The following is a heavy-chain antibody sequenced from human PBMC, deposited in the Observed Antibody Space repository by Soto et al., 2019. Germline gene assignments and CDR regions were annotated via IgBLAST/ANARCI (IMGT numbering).Heavy chain of an antibody. Sequence: SGGSLRLSCAVSGFAFSGSTIHWVRQASGKGLEWVGRIRSKANSYATAYAASVKGRLIISRDDSKTTAYLQMSSLKIEDTAVYYCFRENYFSYHGMDVWGQGTTVTVSS. CDR2: IRSKANSYAT. V-gene: IGHV3-73*01. CDR3: FRENYFSYHGMDV. J-gene: IGHJ6*02. CDR1: GFAFSGST.